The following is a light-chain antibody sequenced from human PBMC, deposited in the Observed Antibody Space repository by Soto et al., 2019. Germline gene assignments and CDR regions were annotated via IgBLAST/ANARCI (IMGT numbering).Light chain of an antibody. Sequence: DIQVTQSPSTLSASVGDRVTITCRATPAIASFLAWYQQKPGTAPKLLIYGATTLQSGVPSRFSGSRSGTDYTLTIGSLQPEDFATYYCQQLNGSPWTFGQGTKVDIK. V-gene: IGKV1-9*01. CDR2: GAT. CDR1: PAIASF. J-gene: IGKJ1*01. CDR3: QQLNGSPWT.